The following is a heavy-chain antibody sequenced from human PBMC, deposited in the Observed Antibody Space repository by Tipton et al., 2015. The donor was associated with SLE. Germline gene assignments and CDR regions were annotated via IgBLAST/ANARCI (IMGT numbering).Heavy chain of an antibody. D-gene: IGHD6-13*01. J-gene: IGHJ4*02. CDR1: GGSISSYY. CDR3: ARGGTAAAYGYFDY. V-gene: IGHV4-59*08. Sequence: TPSLTCTVSGGSISSYYWSWIRQPPGKGLEWIGYIYNSGNTNYNPSLKSRATISVDTSKNQFSLKLSSVTAADTALYYCARGGTAAAYGYFDYWGQGTLVTVSS. CDR2: IYNSGNT.